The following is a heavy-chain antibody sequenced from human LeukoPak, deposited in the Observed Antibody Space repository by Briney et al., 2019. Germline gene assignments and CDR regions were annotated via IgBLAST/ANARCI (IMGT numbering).Heavy chain of an antibody. CDR2: IYYSGST. CDR3: ARGNDAIGGPSDY. J-gene: IGHJ4*02. CDR1: GGSFSGYY. D-gene: IGHD1-1*01. Sequence: KPSETLSLTCAVYGGSFSGYYWSWIRQPPGKGLEWIGYIYYSGSTNYNPSLKSRVTISVDTSKNQFSLKLSSVTAADTAVYYCARGNDAIGGPSDYWGQGTLVTVSS. V-gene: IGHV4-59*01.